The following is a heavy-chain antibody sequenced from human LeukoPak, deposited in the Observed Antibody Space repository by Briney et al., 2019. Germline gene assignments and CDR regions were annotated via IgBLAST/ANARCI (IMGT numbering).Heavy chain of an antibody. CDR2: ISGSGGST. J-gene: IGHJ4*02. V-gene: IGHV3-23*01. CDR1: GFTFSSYA. CDR3: AKDCETAMVPYYFDY. D-gene: IGHD5-18*01. Sequence: GGSLRLSCAASGFTFSSYAMSWVRQAPGKGLEWVSAISGSGGSTYHADSVKGRFTISRDNSKNTLYLQMNSLRAEDTAVYYCAKDCETAMVPYYFDYWGQGTLVTVFS.